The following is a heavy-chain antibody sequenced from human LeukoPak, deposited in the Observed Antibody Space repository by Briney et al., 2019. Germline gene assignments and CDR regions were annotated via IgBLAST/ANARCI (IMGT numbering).Heavy chain of an antibody. V-gene: IGHV3-66*02. D-gene: IGHD2-2*01. CDR2: IYSGGST. J-gene: IGHJ3*02. CDR3: ARDLTYCSSTSCYPFDAFDI. CDR1: GFTVSSNY. Sequence: GGSLRLSCAASGFTVSSNYMSWVRQAPGKGLEWVSVIYSGGSTYYADSVKGRFTISRDNSKNTLYLQMNSLRAEDTAVYYCARDLTYCSSTSCYPFDAFDIWGQGTMVTVSS.